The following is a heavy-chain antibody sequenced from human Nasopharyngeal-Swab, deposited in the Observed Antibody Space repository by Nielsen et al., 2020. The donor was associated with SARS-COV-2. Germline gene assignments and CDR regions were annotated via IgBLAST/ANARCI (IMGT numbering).Heavy chain of an antibody. J-gene: IGHJ5*02. CDR2: ISHNSGT. V-gene: IGHV4-59*11. CDR3: AKEGATGWFDP. Sequence: LTLSCTVSGVSLTSQYSSWIRQPPGKGLEWIGYISHNSGTSYNPSLKSRVTMFMDTSKNQFSLRLTSVTAADTAVYYCAKEGATGWFDPWGQGTLVTVSS. CDR1: GVSLTSQY.